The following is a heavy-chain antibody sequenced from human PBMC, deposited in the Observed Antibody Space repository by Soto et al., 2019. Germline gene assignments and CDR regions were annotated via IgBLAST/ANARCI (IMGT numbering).Heavy chain of an antibody. V-gene: IGHV3-30-3*01. J-gene: IGHJ4*02. D-gene: IGHD1-26*01. CDR3: ARAGGLLVDY. Sequence: QVQLVESGGGVVQPGRSLRLSCAASGFMFSSYAMHWVRQAPGKGLEWVAVKTYDGSNKYYADSVKGRFTISRDNSKNTLYLHMNSLRAEATAVYYCARAGGLLVDYWGQGTLVTVSS. CDR2: KTYDGSNK. CDR1: GFMFSSYA.